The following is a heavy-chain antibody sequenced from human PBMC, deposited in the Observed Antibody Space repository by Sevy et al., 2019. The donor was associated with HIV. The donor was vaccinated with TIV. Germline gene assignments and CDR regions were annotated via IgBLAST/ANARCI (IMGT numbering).Heavy chain of an antibody. D-gene: IGHD2-2*01. CDR1: GFTFSSYS. J-gene: IGHJ4*02. CDR2: ISSSSSYI. V-gene: IGHV3-21*01. CDR3: ARGEIVVPAANPIF. Sequence: GGSLRLSCAASGFTFSSYSMNWVRQAPGKGLEWVSSISSSSSYIYYADSVKGRFTISRDNAKNSLYLQMNSLRAEDTTVYYCARGEIVVPAANPIFWGQGTLVTVSS.